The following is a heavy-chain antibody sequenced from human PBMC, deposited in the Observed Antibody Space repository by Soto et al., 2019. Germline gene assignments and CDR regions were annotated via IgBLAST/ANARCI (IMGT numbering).Heavy chain of an antibody. J-gene: IGHJ6*04. Sequence: EVQLVESGGGLVQPGGSLRLSCAASGFTFSLYSMSWVRQAPGKGLEWVSYISGSSTGIHYADSVKGRFTISRDDATNSMHLQMNILRDGDRAVYYCARAVTWGVDGWGEGTTVSISS. CDR1: GFTFSLYS. CDR2: ISGSSTGI. CDR3: ARAVTWGVDG. D-gene: IGHD3-10*01. V-gene: IGHV3-48*02.